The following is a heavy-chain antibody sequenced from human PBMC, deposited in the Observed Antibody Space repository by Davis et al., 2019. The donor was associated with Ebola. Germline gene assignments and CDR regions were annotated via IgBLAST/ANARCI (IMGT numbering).Heavy chain of an antibody. CDR2: INPNSGGT. CDR1: GYTFTGYY. V-gene: IGHV1-2*02. D-gene: IGHD3-3*01. CDR3: AISTYYDFWSGYSPHPYYYYMDV. J-gene: IGHJ6*03. Sequence: ASVKVSCKASGYTFTGYYMHWVRQAPGQGLEWMGWINPNSGGTNYAQKFQGRVTMTRDTSISTAYMELSRLRSDDTAVYYCAISTYYDFWSGYSPHPYYYYMDVWGKGTTVTVSS.